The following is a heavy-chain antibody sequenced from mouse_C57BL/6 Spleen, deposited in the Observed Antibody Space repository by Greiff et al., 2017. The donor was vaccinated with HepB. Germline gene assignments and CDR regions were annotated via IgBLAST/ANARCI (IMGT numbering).Heavy chain of an antibody. D-gene: IGHD1-1*01. Sequence: VQLQQSVAELVRPGASVKLSCTASGFNIKNTYMHWVKQRPEQGLEWIGRIDPANGNTKYAPKFQGKATITADTSSNTAYLQLSSLTSEDTAIDYCSNLYYGSSYFAYWGQGTLVTVSA. CDR3: SNLYYGSSYFAY. CDR1: GFNIKNTY. CDR2: IDPANGNT. V-gene: IGHV14-3*01. J-gene: IGHJ3*01.